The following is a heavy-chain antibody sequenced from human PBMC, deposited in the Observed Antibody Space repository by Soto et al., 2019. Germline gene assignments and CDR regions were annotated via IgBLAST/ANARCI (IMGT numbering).Heavy chain of an antibody. J-gene: IGHJ2*01. V-gene: IGHV3-33*01. D-gene: IGHD3-10*01. CDR1: GFTFSFYG. CDR3: AREGGSGSPSTYFDR. CDR2: LWFDGSNK. Sequence: QVQLVESGGGVVQPGRSLRLSCAASGFTFSFYGMHWVRQAPDKGLEWVAFLWFDGSNKHYADSVKGRFTISRVNSQNTLFLEMNDLRAEDTALYYCAREGGSGSPSTYFDRWGRGTLVTVSS.